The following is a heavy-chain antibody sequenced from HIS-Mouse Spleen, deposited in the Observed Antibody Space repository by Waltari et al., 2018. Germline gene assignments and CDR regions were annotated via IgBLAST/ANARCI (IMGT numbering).Heavy chain of an antibody. V-gene: IGHV4-34*01. CDR3: ASKGGQEHIAAAGRSRPWFDP. CDR1: GGSFSGYY. D-gene: IGHD6-13*01. J-gene: IGHJ5*02. CDR2: INHSGST. Sequence: QVQLQQWGAGLLKPSETLSLTCAVYGGSFSGYYWSWIRQPPGKGLEWIGEINHSGSTNYNPSLKSRVTISVDTSKNQFSLKLSSVTAADTAVYYCASKGGQEHIAAAGRSRPWFDPWGQGTLVTVSS.